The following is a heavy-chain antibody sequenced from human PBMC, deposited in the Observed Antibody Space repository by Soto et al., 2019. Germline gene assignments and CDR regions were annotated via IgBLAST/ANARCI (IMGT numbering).Heavy chain of an antibody. CDR3: ARGKVVVVPAALGLFDY. V-gene: IGHV1-18*01. D-gene: IGHD2-2*01. J-gene: IGHJ4*02. Sequence: ASVKVSCKTSGYTFRSYGISWVRQAPGQGLEWMGWISAYNGNTNSAQKVQGRVIMTTDTSTSTVYMELRNLRSDDTAVYYCARGKVVVVPAALGLFDYWGQGTLVTVSS. CDR1: GYTFRSYG. CDR2: ISAYNGNT.